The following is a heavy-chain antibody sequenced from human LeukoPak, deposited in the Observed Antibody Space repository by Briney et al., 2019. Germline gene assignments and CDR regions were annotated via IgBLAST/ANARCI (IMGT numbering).Heavy chain of an antibody. CDR2: INHSGST. V-gene: IGHV4-34*01. J-gene: IGHJ4*02. CDR3: ARGCQWLVVFYY. CDR1: GGSFSGYY. Sequence: SETLSLTCAVYGGSFSGYYWSWIRQPPGKGLEWIGEINHSGSTNYNPSLKSRVPISVDTSKNQFSLKLSSVTAADTAVYYCARGCQWLVVFYYWGQGTLVTVSS. D-gene: IGHD6-19*01.